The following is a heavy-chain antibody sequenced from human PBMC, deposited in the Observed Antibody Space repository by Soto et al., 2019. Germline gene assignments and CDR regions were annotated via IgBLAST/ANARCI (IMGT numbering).Heavy chain of an antibody. V-gene: IGHV4-34*01. CDR3: GRGGGPDWYTDY. D-gene: IGHD3-9*01. CDR2: INYGGST. J-gene: IGHJ4*02. CDR1: GDDSFRDYY. Sequence: QVSLQQWGAGLLKPSETLSLTCGVYGDDSFRDYYWTWIRQIPGKGLEWIGEINYGGSTTYKPSLKGRVTISIDTSKKQFSLKLNSLSAADTAVYYCGRGGGPDWYTDYWGQGTLVTVSS.